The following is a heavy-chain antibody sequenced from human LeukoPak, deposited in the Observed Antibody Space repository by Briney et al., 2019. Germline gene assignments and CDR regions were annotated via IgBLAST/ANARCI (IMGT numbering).Heavy chain of an antibody. J-gene: IGHJ4*02. CDR2: IWYDGSNK. CDR3: ARDPTEQQLVLHYFDY. Sequence: GGSLRLSCAASGFTFSSYGMHWVRQAPGKGLEWVAVIWYDGSNKYCADSVKGRFTISRDNSKNTLYLQVNSLRAEDTAVYYCARDPTEQQLVLHYFDYWGQGTLVTVSS. CDR1: GFTFSSYG. V-gene: IGHV3-33*01. D-gene: IGHD6-13*01.